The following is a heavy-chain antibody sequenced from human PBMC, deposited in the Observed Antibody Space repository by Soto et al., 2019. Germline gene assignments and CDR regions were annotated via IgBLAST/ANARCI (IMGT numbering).Heavy chain of an antibody. CDR3: ARERSVSYYN. D-gene: IGHD1-26*01. Sequence: EVQLVESGGGLIQPGGSLRLSCAASGFTVSSNYMSWVREAPGKGLEWVSVINSGASTYYADSVKGRFTISRDNSKITLYLHMNSLSADDTAVYYCARERSVSYYNWGQGTLVTVSS. V-gene: IGHV3-53*01. CDR2: INSGAST. CDR1: GFTVSSNY. J-gene: IGHJ4*02.